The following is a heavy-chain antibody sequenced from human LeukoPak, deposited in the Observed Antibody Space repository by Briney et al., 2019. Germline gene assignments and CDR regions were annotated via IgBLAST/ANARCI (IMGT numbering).Heavy chain of an antibody. CDR2: IYAGGNT. Sequence: GGSLRLSCAASGFTLNTNYMNWVRQVPGKGLEWVSVIYAGGNTYYADSVKERFTISRDNSRNTLYLQMNSLRGDDTAVYYCARDRPLILNYFDYWGQGTLVTVSS. V-gene: IGHV3-66*01. CDR3: ARDRPLILNYFDY. D-gene: IGHD3-9*01. CDR1: GFTLNTNY. J-gene: IGHJ4*02.